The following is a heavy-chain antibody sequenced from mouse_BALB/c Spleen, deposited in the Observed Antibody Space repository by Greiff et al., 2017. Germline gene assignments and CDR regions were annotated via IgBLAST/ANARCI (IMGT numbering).Heavy chain of an antibody. J-gene: IGHJ3*01. V-gene: IGHV2-9*02. D-gene: IGHD4-1*01. CDR2: IWAGGST. CDR1: GFSLTSYG. Sequence: VQLQESGPGLVAPSQSLSITCTVSGFSLTSYGVHWVRQPPGKGLEWLGVIWAGGSTNYNSALMSRLSISKDNSKSQVFLKMNSLQTDDTAMYYCAREDWASFAYWGQGTLVTVSA. CDR3: AREDWASFAY.